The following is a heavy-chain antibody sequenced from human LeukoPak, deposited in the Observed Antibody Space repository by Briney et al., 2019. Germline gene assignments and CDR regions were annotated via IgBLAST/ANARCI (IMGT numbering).Heavy chain of an antibody. CDR3: ARQGSPDAFDI. J-gene: IGHJ3*02. CDR2: IKQDGSEK. CDR1: GFTFSSYW. Sequence: GGSLRLSCAASGFTFSSYWMSWVRQAPGKGLEWVANIKQDGSEKYYVDSVKGRFTISRDNAKNSLYLQMNRLRAEDTAVYYCARQGSPDAFDIWGQGTMVTVSS. D-gene: IGHD1-26*01. V-gene: IGHV3-7*01.